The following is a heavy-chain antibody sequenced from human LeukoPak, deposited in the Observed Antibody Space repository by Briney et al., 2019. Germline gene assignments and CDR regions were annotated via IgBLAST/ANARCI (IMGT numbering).Heavy chain of an antibody. CDR3: VKDRYCSSTSCYSILDY. D-gene: IGHD2-2*01. CDR1: GFTFSSYA. V-gene: IGHV3-64D*06. Sequence: GGSLRLSCSASGFTFSSYAMHWVRQAPGKGLEYVSVISGDGGSTYYVDSVKGRFTISRDNSKNTLYLQMSSLRAEDTAVYYCVKDRYCSSTSCYSILDYWGQGTLVTVSS. J-gene: IGHJ4*02. CDR2: ISGDGGST.